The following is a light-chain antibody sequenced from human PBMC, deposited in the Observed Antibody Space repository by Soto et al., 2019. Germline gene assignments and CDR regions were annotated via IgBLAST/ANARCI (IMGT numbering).Light chain of an antibody. CDR1: QDIRNY. J-gene: IGKJ5*01. V-gene: IGKV1-27*01. Sequence: DILMTQSPASLSSSVGERITITCRASQDIRNYLAWYQQKPGKVPKLLIYSASNLQSGVPSRFSGSGSGTDFTLTSSSLQPEDVATYFWQRYNSALTFGQGTRLEIK. CDR3: QRYNSALT. CDR2: SAS.